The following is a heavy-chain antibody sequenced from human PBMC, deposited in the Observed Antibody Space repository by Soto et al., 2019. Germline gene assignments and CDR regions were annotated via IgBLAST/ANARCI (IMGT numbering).Heavy chain of an antibody. CDR2: IYYSGST. CDR3: ARAGLGDGSDY. V-gene: IGHV4-61*01. CDR1: GGSVSSGSYY. Sequence: QVQLQESGPGLVKPSETLSITCTVSGGSVSSGSYYWSWIRQPPGKGLEWIGYIYYSGSTNYNPSLKSRVTISVDTSKNQFSLKLSSVTAADTAVYYCARAGLGDGSDYWGQGTLVTVSS. J-gene: IGHJ4*02. D-gene: IGHD1-26*01.